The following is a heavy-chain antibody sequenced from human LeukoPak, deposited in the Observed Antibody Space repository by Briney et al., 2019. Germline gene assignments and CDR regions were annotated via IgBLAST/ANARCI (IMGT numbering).Heavy chain of an antibody. J-gene: IGHJ4*02. CDR2: IYPGDSDT. V-gene: IGHV5-51*01. CDR1: GYSLTAYW. CDR3: ARRRTGYTFDY. Sequence: GESLKISCKGSGYSLTAYWIAWVRQMPGKGLEWMGVIYPGDSDTRYSPSFQGQVTISADKSISTAYLQWSTLKASDTAMYYCARRRTGYTFDYWGQGTLVTVSS. D-gene: IGHD3/OR15-3a*01.